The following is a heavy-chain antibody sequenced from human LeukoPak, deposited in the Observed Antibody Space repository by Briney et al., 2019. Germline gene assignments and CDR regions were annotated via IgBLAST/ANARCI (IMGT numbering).Heavy chain of an antibody. CDR1: GFQFKSYS. J-gene: IGHJ4*02. CDR2: ISGGSIFV. D-gene: IGHD2-15*01. CDR3: ARGDGGSPRPY. Sequence: GGSLRLSCAASGFQFKSYSMKYVRQAPGKGLEWVSCISGGSIFVNYADSVKGRFTISRDNARNSLYLQMNSLRTEDTAVYYCARGDGGSPRPYWGQGTLVTVSS. V-gene: IGHV3-21*01.